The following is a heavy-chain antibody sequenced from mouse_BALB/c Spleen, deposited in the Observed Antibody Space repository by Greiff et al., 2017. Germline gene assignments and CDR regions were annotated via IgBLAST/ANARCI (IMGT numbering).Heavy chain of an antibody. J-gene: IGHJ2*01. CDR2: ISCYNGAT. CDR1: GYSFTGYY. Sequence: LVKTGASVKISCKASGYSFTGYYMHWVKQSHGKSLEWIGYISCYNGATSYNQKFKGKATLTVDKSSSTAYMQLKSLTSEDSAVYYCARRNFDYWGQGTTLTVAS. V-gene: IGHV1S34*01. CDR3: ARRNFDY.